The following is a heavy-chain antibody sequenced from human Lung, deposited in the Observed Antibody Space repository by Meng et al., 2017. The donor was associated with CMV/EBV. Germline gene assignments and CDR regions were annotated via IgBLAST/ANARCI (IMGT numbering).Heavy chain of an antibody. J-gene: IGHJ5*02. CDR2: ISAYNGNT. V-gene: IGHV1-18*01. CDR1: GYTFTSYG. D-gene: IGHD1-20*01. CDR3: ARVMAVEYNWNHYGSEVNWFDP. Sequence: ASXXVSXKASGYTFTSYGISWVRQAPGQGLEWMGWISAYNGNTNYAQKLQGRVTMTTDTSTSTAYMELRSLRSDDTAVYYSARVMAVEYNWNHYGSEVNWFDPWXQGTXVTVSS.